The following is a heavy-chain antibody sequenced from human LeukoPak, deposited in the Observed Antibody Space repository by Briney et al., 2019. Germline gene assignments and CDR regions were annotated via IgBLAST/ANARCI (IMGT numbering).Heavy chain of an antibody. CDR2: INTNTGNP. CDR1: GYTFTSYG. Sequence: GASVKVSCKASGYTFTSYGISWVRQAPGQGLEWMGWINTNTGNPTYAQGFTGRFVFSLDASLSTAYLQISSLKAEDTAVYYCARFGASGNHQRFDPWGQGTLVTVSS. V-gene: IGHV7-4-1*02. J-gene: IGHJ5*02. D-gene: IGHD3-10*01. CDR3: ARFGASGNHQRFDP.